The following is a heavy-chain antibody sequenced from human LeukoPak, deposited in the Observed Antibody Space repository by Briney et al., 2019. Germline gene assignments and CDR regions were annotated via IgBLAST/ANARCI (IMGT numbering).Heavy chain of an antibody. CDR2: ISYDGSNK. J-gene: IGHJ6*02. CDR1: GFTFSSYA. CDR3: ARVGSSGWYGRDYYYYYGMDA. V-gene: IGHV3-30*04. D-gene: IGHD6-19*01. Sequence: PGVSLRLSCAASGFTFSSYAMHWVRQAPGKGLEWVAVISYDGSNKYYADSVKGRFTISRDNSKNTLYLQMNSLRAEDTAVYYCARVGSSGWYGRDYYYYYGMDAWGQGTTVTVSS.